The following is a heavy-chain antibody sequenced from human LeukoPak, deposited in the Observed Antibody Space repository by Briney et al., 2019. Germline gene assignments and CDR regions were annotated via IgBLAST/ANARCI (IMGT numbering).Heavy chain of an antibody. CDR2: IISKAYGGTT. V-gene: IGHV3-49*04. CDR1: VFTLGDYA. J-gene: IGHJ4*02. Sequence: PGGSLRLSRTACVFTLGDYAMNWVRQAPGKGLEWGGFIISKAYGGTTEYAASVKGRFTISRDDSKSIAYLQMNSLKTEDTAVYHCTRDGSGSYYKHWGDYWGQGILVTVSS. CDR3: TRDGSGSYYKHWGDY. D-gene: IGHD3-10*01.